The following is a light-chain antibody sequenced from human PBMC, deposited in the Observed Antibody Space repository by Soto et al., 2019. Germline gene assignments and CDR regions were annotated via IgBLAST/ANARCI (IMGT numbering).Light chain of an antibody. CDR1: QSVSSSY. Sequence: EIVLTQSPGNLSFSPGERANLTCRASQSVSSSYLAWFQQKPGQAPRLLIYGASSRATGIPDRFSVSGSGTYCTLNISRLEPEDCAVYYCQQYGNAPFTFDPGTKVDIK. CDR3: QQYGNAPFT. V-gene: IGKV3-20*01. CDR2: GAS. J-gene: IGKJ3*01.